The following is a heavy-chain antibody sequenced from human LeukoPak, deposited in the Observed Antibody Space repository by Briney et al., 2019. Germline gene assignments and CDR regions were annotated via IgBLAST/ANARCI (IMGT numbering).Heavy chain of an antibody. CDR2: TYYRSTWYN. CDR3: ARRLTQYDCFDP. V-gene: IGHV6-1*01. D-gene: IGHD2-2*01. J-gene: IGHJ5*02. Sequence: SQTLSLTCAISGDSVSSNSVTWHWIRQSPSRGLEWLVRTYYRSTWYNDYAVSVRGRITVNPDTSKNQFSLHLNSVTPEDTAVYYCARRLTQYDCFDPWGQGILVTVSS. CDR1: GDSVSSNSVT.